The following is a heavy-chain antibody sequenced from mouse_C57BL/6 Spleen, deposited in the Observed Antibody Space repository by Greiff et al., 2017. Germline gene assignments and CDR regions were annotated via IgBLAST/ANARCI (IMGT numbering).Heavy chain of an antibody. D-gene: IGHD2-4*01. CDR2: INPSTGGT. CDR1: GYSFTGYY. V-gene: IGHV1-42*01. CDR3: ARRVYYDYVFAY. Sequence: DVQLQESGPELVKPGASVKISCKASGYSFTGYYMNWVKQSPEKSLEWIGEINPSTGGTTYNQKFKAKATLTVDKSSSTAYMQLKSLTSEDSAVYNCARRVYYDYVFAYWGQGTLVTVSA. J-gene: IGHJ3*01.